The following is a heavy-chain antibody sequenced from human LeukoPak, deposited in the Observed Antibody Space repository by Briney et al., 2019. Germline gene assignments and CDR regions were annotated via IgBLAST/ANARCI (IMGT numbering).Heavy chain of an antibody. CDR2: IYHSGST. J-gene: IGHJ6*02. CDR1: GASLSNYY. D-gene: IGHD5-18*01. CDR3: ASCGYSGDDYYYGMDV. V-gene: IGHV4-59*12. Sequence: SETLSLTCTISGASLSNYYWSWIRQPPGKGLEWIGEIYHSGSTNYNPSLKSRVTISVDKSKNQFSLKLSSVTAADTAVYYCASCGYSGDDYYYGMDVWGQGTTITVSS.